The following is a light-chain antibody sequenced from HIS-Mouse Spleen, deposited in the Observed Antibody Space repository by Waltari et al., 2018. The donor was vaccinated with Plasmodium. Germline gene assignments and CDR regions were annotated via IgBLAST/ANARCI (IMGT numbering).Light chain of an antibody. CDR2: KDS. CDR1: VLAQKY. Sequence: SYELTQPSSVSVSPGQTARLTCSGEVLAQKYARWFQQKPGQAPVLVIYKDSERPSGIPERFSGSSSGTTVTLTISGAQVEDEADYYCYSAADNNLVFGGGTKLTVL. CDR3: YSAADNNLV. J-gene: IGLJ3*02. V-gene: IGLV3-27*01.